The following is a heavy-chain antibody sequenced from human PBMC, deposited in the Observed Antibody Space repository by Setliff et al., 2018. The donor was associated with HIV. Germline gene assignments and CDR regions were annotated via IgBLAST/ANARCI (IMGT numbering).Heavy chain of an antibody. D-gene: IGHD5-12*01. CDR3: ARKAKVATEYYFDY. Sequence: SETLSLTCTVSGGSISSYYWSWIRQPPGKGLEWIGYIYYSESTNYSPSLKSRVTISVDTSKNQFSLKLSSVTAADTAVYYWARKAKVATEYYFDYWGQGTLVTVSS. CDR2: IYYSEST. CDR1: GGSISSYY. V-gene: IGHV4-59*01. J-gene: IGHJ4*02.